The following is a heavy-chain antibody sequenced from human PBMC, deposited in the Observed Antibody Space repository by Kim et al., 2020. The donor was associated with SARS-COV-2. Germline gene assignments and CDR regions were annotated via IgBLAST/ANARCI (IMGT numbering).Heavy chain of an antibody. CDR1: GYSFTSYW. CDR3: ARLGTPYCSGGSCHKPDYYYYGMDV. Sequence: GESLKISCKGSGYSFTSYWIGWVRQMPGKGLEWMGIIYPGDSDTRYSPSFQGQVTISADKSISTAYLQWSSLKASDTTMYYCARLGTPYCSGGSCHKPDYYYYGMDVWGQGTTVTVSS. V-gene: IGHV5-51*01. J-gene: IGHJ6*02. D-gene: IGHD2-15*01. CDR2: IYPGDSDT.